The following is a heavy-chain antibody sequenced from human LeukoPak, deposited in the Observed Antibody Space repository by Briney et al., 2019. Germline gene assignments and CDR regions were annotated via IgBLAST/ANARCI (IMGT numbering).Heavy chain of an antibody. D-gene: IGHD3-22*01. CDR3: ARGDYFDRAFDV. V-gene: IGHV3-7*01. CDR1: GFSLSTYW. J-gene: IGHJ3*01. CDR2: IKADGSVK. Sequence: GGSLRLSCAASGFSLSTYWMNWVRQAPGKGLEWVADIKADGSVKYYVDSVKGRFTISRDNAKNSLYLQMSSPRVEDTAIYYCARGDYFDRAFDVWGQGTMVTVS.